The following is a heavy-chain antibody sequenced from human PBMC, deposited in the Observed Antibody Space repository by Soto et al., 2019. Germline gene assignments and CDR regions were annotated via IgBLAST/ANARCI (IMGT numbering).Heavy chain of an antibody. J-gene: IGHJ4*02. Sequence: GGSLEISCAASGFTLRNGWMTWFRQDPGKGLEWVCRIKSKTDGGITDYAAHVTGRFTISRDDSKNTLYLQMNSLKTEDTAVYYCTTGAPLRFLEWSPLDYWGQGTLVTVSS. CDR3: TTGAPLRFLEWSPLDY. CDR2: IKSKTDGGIT. CDR1: GFTLRNGW. V-gene: IGHV3-15*07. D-gene: IGHD3-3*01.